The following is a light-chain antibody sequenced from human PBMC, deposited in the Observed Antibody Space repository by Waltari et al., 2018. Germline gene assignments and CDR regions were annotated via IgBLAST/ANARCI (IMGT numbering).Light chain of an antibody. CDR2: EVS. CDR3: SSYTTSSIPGV. V-gene: IGLV2-14*01. CDR1: SSDVGAYNY. Sequence: QSALTQPASVSGSPGQSITISCTGTSSDVGAYNYVSRYQQHPGKAPKFLIYEVSNRPSGVSNRFSGSKSGNTASLTISGLQAEDEADYYCSSYTTSSIPGVFGTGTKVTVL. J-gene: IGLJ1*01.